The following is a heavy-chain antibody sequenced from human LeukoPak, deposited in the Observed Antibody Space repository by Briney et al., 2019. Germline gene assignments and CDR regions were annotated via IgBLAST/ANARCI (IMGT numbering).Heavy chain of an antibody. J-gene: IGHJ4*02. CDR1: GFTLSRYS. V-gene: IGHV3-21*01. D-gene: IGHD3-22*01. CDR2: ISSSSSYI. CDR3: ARDRYDRSGYYDY. Sequence: GGSLILSCAASGFTLSRYSMNWVRQAPGKGLEWVSSISSSSSYIHYTDSVKGRFTISRDNTKKSLYLQMNSLRAEDTAVYYCARDRYDRSGYYDYWGQGTLVTVSS.